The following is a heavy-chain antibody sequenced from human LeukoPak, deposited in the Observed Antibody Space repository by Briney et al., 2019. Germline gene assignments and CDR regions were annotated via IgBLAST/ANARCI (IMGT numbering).Heavy chain of an antibody. J-gene: IGHJ4*02. CDR2: IKQDGSEK. Sequence: PGGSLRLSCAASGFTFSSYWMSWVRQAPGKGLEWVANIKQDGSEKYYVDSVKGRFTISRDNAKNSLYLQMNSLRAEDTAVYYCARGAEHPTQWRGGNYFDYWGQGTLVTVSS. CDR1: GFTFSSYW. V-gene: IGHV3-7*04. D-gene: IGHD6-19*01. CDR3: ARGAEHPTQWRGGNYFDY.